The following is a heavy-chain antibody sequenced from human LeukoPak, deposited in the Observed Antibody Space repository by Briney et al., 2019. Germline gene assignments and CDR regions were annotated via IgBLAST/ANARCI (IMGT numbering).Heavy chain of an antibody. CDR1: GYSFTSYW. CDR3: ARQTAMGRSGDY. J-gene: IGHJ4*02. CDR2: IDPSDSET. D-gene: IGHD5-18*01. Sequence: KGGESLKISCKASGYSFTSYWIGWVRQMPGKGLEWMGIIDPSDSETRYTPSFEGQVTISVDKSLTTADLQWNSLKASDTAMYYCARQTAMGRSGDYWGQGTLVTVSS. V-gene: IGHV5-51*01.